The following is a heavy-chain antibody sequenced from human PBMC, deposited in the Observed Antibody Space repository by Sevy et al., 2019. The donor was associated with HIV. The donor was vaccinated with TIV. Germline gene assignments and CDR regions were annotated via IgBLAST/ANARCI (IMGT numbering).Heavy chain of an antibody. CDR1: GGSISSGGYY. CDR2: IYYSGST. D-gene: IGHD5-12*01. J-gene: IGHJ3*02. Sequence: SDTLSLTCTVSGGSISSGGYYWSWIRQHPGKGLEWFGYIYYSGSTYYNPSLKSRVTISVDTSKNQFSLKLSSVTAADTAVYYCARGPWKMATIGGDIWVQGTMVTVSS. CDR3: ARGPWKMATIGGDI. V-gene: IGHV4-31*03.